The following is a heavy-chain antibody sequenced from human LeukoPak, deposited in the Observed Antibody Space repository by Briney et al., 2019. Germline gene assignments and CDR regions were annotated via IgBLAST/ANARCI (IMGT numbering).Heavy chain of an antibody. CDR3: TRSDTHPRHSSSWHFDY. D-gene: IGHD6-13*01. CDR1: GGSISSSSYY. Sequence: SETLSLTCTVSGGSISSSSYYWGWIRQPPGKGLEWIGSIYYSGSTYYNPSLKSRVTISVDTSKNQFSLKLSSVTAADTAVYYCTRSDTHPRHSSSWHFDYWGQGTLVTVSS. V-gene: IGHV4-39*01. J-gene: IGHJ4*02. CDR2: IYYSGST.